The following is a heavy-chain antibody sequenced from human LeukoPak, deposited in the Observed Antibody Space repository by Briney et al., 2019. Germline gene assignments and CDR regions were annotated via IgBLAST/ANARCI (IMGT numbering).Heavy chain of an antibody. D-gene: IGHD4-17*01. J-gene: IGHJ5*02. CDR3: ARSVYEVKAEYGDYVGIWFDP. CDR1: GGSVSSGSYY. V-gene: IGHV4-61*01. Sequence: SETLSLTCTVSGGSVSSGSYYWSWIRQPPGKGLEWIGYIYYSGSTYYNPSLKSRVTISVDTSKNQFSLKLSSVTAADTAVYYCARSVYEVKAEYGDYVGIWFDPWGQGTLVTVSS. CDR2: IYYSGST.